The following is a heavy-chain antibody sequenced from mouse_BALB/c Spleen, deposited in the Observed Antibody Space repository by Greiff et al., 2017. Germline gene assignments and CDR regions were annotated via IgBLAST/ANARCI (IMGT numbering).Heavy chain of an antibody. J-gene: IGHJ3*01. CDR3: ATMGFAY. CDR1: GFNIKDTY. V-gene: IGHV14-3*02. D-gene: IGHD1-1*02. CDR2: IDPANGNT. Sequence: EVKLMESGAELVKPGASVKLSCTASGFNIKDTYMHWVKQRPEQGLEWIGRIDPANGNTKYDPKFQGKATITADTSSNTAYLQLSSLTSEDTAVYYCATMGFAYWGQGTLVTVSA.